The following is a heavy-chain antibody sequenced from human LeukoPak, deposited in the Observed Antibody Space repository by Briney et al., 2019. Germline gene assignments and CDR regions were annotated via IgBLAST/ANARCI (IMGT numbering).Heavy chain of an antibody. CDR1: GFTFSSYA. Sequence: GRSLRLSCAASGFTFSSYAMHWVRQAPGKGLEWVAVILYDGSNKYYADSVKGRFTISRDSSKNTLYLQMNSLRAEDTAEYYCAREYIWNRYHGLDVWGKGTTVTVSS. J-gene: IGHJ6*04. CDR3: AREYIWNRYHGLDV. V-gene: IGHV3-30*04. CDR2: ILYDGSNK. D-gene: IGHD1-1*01.